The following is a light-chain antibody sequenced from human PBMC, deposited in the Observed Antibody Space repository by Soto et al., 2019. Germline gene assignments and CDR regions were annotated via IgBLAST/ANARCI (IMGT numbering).Light chain of an antibody. Sequence: DIQMTQSPSTLSASLGDSVTITCRASQSISSWLAWFQQKTGKAPKLLMYDDSSLESGVPSRFSGSGSGTELTLTISRLQPDDFATYYCQQYGTYLWTCGQGTKVDIK. CDR1: QSISSW. CDR2: DDS. V-gene: IGKV1-5*01. J-gene: IGKJ1*01. CDR3: QQYGTYLWT.